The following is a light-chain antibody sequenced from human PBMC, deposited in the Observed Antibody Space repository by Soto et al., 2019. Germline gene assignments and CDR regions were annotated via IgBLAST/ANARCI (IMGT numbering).Light chain of an antibody. Sequence: QSVLTQPASLSGSPGQSITISCTGSSSDVGGYNHVSWYQQHPGKAPKLMIYEVSNRPSGVSNRFSGSKSGNTASLTISGLQAEDEGDYYCSSYTTSTPRLIFGGGTKDTVL. V-gene: IGLV2-14*01. CDR1: SSDVGGYNH. CDR3: SSYTTSTPRLI. CDR2: EVS. J-gene: IGLJ2*01.